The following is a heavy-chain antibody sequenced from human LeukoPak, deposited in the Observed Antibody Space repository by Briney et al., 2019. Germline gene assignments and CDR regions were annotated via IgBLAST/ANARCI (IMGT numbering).Heavy chain of an antibody. CDR1: GFTFSSYV. CDR2: TSGSGGST. D-gene: IGHD2-21*02. CDR3: AKSGGDYT. J-gene: IGHJ1*01. Sequence: GGPPRPSCAASGFTFSSYVMSWVRQAPGKGLEWVSSTSGSGGSTYYADSVKGRFTISRDNSKNTLSLQMNSLRAEDTAVYYCAKSGGDYTWRQGTLIIISS. V-gene: IGHV3-23*01.